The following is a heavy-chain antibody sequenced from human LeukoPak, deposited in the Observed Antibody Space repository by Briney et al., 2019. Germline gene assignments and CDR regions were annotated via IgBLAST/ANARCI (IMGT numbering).Heavy chain of an antibody. CDR2: IWYDGSNT. J-gene: IGHJ3*02. CDR3: ARGEQYSYHSSGPKSSDALGI. Sequence: GGSLRFSCAASGFTFSSHGMHWVRQAPGKGLEWVGSIWYDGSNTYHADSVKGRFTISRDNPKNTLYLQMNSLRAEDTAVYYCARGEQYSYHSSGPKSSDALGIWGQGTMVTVSS. CDR1: GFTFSSHG. V-gene: IGHV3-33*01. D-gene: IGHD3-22*01.